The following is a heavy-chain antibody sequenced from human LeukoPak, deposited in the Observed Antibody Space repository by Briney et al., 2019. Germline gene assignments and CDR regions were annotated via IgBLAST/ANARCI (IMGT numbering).Heavy chain of an antibody. Sequence: PSETLSLTCTVSGGSISSYYWSWIRQPPGKGLEWIGYIYYSGSTIYNPSLKSRVTISVDTSKNQFSLKLSSVTAADTAVYYCARHVYGDVLFDYWGQGTLVTVSS. CDR3: ARHVYGDVLFDY. D-gene: IGHD4-17*01. J-gene: IGHJ4*02. V-gene: IGHV4-59*08. CDR2: IYYSGST. CDR1: GGSISSYY.